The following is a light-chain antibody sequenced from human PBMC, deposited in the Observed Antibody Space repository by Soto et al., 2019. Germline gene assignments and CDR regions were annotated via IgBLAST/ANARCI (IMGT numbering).Light chain of an antibody. CDR1: SSNIGVNY. Sequence: QSVLTQPPSVSAAPGQKVTISCSGSSSNIGVNYVSWYQHLPGAAPKLLIYENNKRPSGIPDLFFASKSGTSVTLAITGLQTGDEADYYCGTWDNILCAGSFGGGTKLTVL. J-gene: IGLJ3*02. CDR2: ENN. V-gene: IGLV1-51*01. CDR3: GTWDNILCAGS.